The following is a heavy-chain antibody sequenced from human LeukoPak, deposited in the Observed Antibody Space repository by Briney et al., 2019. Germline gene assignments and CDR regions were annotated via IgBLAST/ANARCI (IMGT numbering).Heavy chain of an antibody. CDR2: INSDGSST. CDR3: ARSGVGATLYYYYYYYMDV. CDR1: GFTFTSYW. D-gene: IGHD1-26*01. V-gene: IGHV3-74*01. J-gene: IGHJ6*03. Sequence: GGSLRLSCAASGFTFTSYWMHWVRQAPGKGLVWVSRINSDGSSTSYADSVKGRFTISRDNSKNTLYLQMNSLRAEDTAVYYCARSGVGATLYYYYYYYMDVWGKGTTVTVSS.